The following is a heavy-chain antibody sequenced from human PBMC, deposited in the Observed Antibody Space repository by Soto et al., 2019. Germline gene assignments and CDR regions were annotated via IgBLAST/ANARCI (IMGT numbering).Heavy chain of an antibody. D-gene: IGHD1-1*01. CDR1: GYTFTSYG. CDR2: ISAYSGKT. V-gene: IGHV1-18*01. J-gene: IGHJ6*02. Sequence: QVQLVQSGAEVKRPGASVKVSCKASGYTFTSYGINWVRQAPGQGLEWRGYISAYSGKTNYAKNLQGRVTMTTNTSPSTAYMELRSLRSDDTAVYFCARLLTTTDFGMDVWGQGTTVTVSS. CDR3: ARLLTTTDFGMDV.